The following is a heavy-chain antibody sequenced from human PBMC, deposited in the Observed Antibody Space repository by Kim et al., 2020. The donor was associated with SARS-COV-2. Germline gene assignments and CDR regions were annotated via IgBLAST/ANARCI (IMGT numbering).Heavy chain of an antibody. CDR1: GFTFSSYA. Sequence: GGSLRLSCAASGFTFSSYAMHWVRQAPGKGLEWVAVISYDGSNKYYADSVKGRFTISRDNSKNTLYLQMNSLRAEDTAVYYCARGSRYGPFDYWGQGTLVTVSS. CDR3: ARGSRYGPFDY. V-gene: IGHV3-30*04. D-gene: IGHD5-18*01. CDR2: ISYDGSNK. J-gene: IGHJ4*02.